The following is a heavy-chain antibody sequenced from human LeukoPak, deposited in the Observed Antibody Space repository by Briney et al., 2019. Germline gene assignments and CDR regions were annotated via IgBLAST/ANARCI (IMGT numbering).Heavy chain of an antibody. V-gene: IGHV4-31*03. CDR3: ARTMRIYWYFDL. CDR1: GGSISSGGFY. CDR2: IHNSGST. J-gene: IGHJ2*01. Sequence: SETLSLTCTVSGGSISSGGFYWRGIRQHPGMGLEWIGYIHNSGSTYYSPSLKSRVTVSVDTSKNPFSLKLSSVTAADTAVCYCARTMRIYWYFDLWGRGTPVTVSS.